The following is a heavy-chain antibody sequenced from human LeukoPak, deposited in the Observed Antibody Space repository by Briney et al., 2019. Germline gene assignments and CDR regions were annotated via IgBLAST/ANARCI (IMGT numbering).Heavy chain of an antibody. Sequence: ASLKVSCKASGYTFTGYYMHWVRQAPGQGLEWMGWINPNSGGTNYAQKFQGRVTMTRDTSISTAYMELSRLRSDDTAVYYCARDRIAAAGPHGMDVWGQGTTVTVSS. CDR2: INPNSGGT. V-gene: IGHV1-2*02. CDR3: ARDRIAAAGPHGMDV. D-gene: IGHD6-13*01. J-gene: IGHJ6*02. CDR1: GYTFTGYY.